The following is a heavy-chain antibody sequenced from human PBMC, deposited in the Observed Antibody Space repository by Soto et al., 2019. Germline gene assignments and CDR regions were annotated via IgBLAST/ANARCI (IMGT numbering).Heavy chain of an antibody. Sequence: AASVKVSCKASGYTFTSYYMHWVRQAPGQGLEWMGIINPSGGSTSYAQKFQGRVTMTRDTSTSTVYMELSSPRSEDTAVYYCARDIVVVPAAPGYYFDYWGQGTLVTVSS. CDR3: ARDIVVVPAAPGYYFDY. D-gene: IGHD2-2*01. V-gene: IGHV1-46*01. J-gene: IGHJ4*02. CDR2: INPSGGST. CDR1: GYTFTSYY.